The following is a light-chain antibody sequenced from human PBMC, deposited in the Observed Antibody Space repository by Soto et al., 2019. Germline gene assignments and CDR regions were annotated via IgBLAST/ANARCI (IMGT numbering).Light chain of an antibody. J-gene: IGLJ1*01. CDR2: EGT. CDR3: YSFAGSNKNV. V-gene: IGLV2-23*01. CDR1: SSDVVTYNL. Sequence: QSVLAQPASVSGSPGQSISISCTGTSSDVVTYNLVSWYQQHPGKAPTVLIYEGTKRPSGVSNRFSGSKSGNTASLTISGLQTEDEADYYCYSFAGSNKNVFGNGTKVTVL.